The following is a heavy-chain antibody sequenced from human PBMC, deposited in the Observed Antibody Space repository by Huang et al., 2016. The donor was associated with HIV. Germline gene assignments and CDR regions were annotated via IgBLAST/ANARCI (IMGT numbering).Heavy chain of an antibody. CDR1: GGSLISGGSY. J-gene: IGHJ3*02. CDR3: ARAVTRYYYDR. V-gene: IGHV4-30-4*08. Sequence: QVQLQESGPGLVKPSQTLSLTCTVSGGSLISGGSYWNWIRQPPGKGLEWIGFIYHTGSPKYNSSLERRLTISVDTSKNQFALKLDSVTAADTAVYYCARAVTRYYYDRWGQGTLVTVSS. D-gene: IGHD2-8*01. CDR2: IYHTGSP.